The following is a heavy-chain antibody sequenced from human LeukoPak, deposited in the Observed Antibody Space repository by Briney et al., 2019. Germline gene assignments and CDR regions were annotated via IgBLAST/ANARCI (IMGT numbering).Heavy chain of an antibody. CDR2: ISSNGDTT. V-gene: IGHV3-64*01. D-gene: IGHD5-24*01. Sequence: GGSLKLSCAASGFTFSSYPMHWVRQAPGKGLEYVSAISSNGDTTYYANSVRGRFTISRDNSKNTLYLQMGSLRTEDMAIYYCARETIGTNDYRGQGTLVTVSS. J-gene: IGHJ4*02. CDR3: ARETIGTNDY. CDR1: GFTFSSYP.